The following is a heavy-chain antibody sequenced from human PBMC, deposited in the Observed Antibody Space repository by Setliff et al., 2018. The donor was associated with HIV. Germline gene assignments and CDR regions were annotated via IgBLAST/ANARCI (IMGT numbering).Heavy chain of an antibody. CDR2: IYQSGTT. Sequence: SETLSLTCAVYGGSLSGYHWSWIRQSPGKGLEWIGSIYQSGTTYYNPALKSRVTISVDTSKNQFSLRLTSVTAADTAVYYCARGRYFRYSVVPFSCFDYWGQGTMVTVSS. D-gene: IGHD3-10*02. CDR1: GGSLSGYH. V-gene: IGHV4-34*01. J-gene: IGHJ4*02. CDR3: ARGRYFRYSVVPFSCFDY.